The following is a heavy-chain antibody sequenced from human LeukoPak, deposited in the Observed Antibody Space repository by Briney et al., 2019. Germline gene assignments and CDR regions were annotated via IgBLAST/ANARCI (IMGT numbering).Heavy chain of an antibody. V-gene: IGHV1-2*02. CDR1: GYTFTGYY. CDR3: ATLGGMNWFVGEGFAFDI. J-gene: IGHJ3*02. CDR2: INPNSGGT. D-gene: IGHD3-10*01. Sequence: ASVKVSCKASGYTFTGYYTHWVRQAPGQGLEWMGWINPNSGGTNYAQKFQGRVTMTRDTSISTAYMELSRLRSDDTAVYYCATLGGMNWFVGEGFAFDIWGQGTMVTVSS.